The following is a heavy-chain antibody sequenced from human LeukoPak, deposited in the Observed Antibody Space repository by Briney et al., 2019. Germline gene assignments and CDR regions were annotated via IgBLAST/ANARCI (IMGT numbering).Heavy chain of an antibody. D-gene: IGHD1-26*01. Sequence: ASVKVSCKASGYTFTGHYMHWVRQAPGQGLEWMGWTNPNSGGTNYAQKFQGRVTMTRDTSISTAYMELSSLRSDDTAVYYCARGRVGATTLVFDYWGQGTLVTVSS. CDR1: GYTFTGHY. J-gene: IGHJ4*02. V-gene: IGHV1-2*02. CDR3: ARGRVGATTLVFDY. CDR2: TNPNSGGT.